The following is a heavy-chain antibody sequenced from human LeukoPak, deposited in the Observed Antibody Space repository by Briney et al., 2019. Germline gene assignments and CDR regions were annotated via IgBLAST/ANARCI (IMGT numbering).Heavy chain of an antibody. D-gene: IGHD2/OR15-2a*01. CDR1: GFTFSRSW. CDR2: ITSSSDTI. Sequence: GSLRLSCAASGFTFSRSWMSWVRQAPGKGLEWLSHITSSSDTISYADSVKGRFTISRDNAENSLYLQMNGLRADDTAVYYYCYSYDSIWYYLEYWGQGTLVTVSS. V-gene: IGHV3-48*01. J-gene: IGHJ4*02. CDR3: CYSYDSIWYYLEY.